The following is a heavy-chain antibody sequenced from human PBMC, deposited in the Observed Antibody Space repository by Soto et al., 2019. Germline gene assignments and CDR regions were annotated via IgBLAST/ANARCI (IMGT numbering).Heavy chain of an antibody. J-gene: IGHJ6*02. CDR1: GYTFTNYY. Sequence: GESLKISCKPSGYTFTNYYIGWVRQLPGKGLEWMGIIYPGDSDARYSPSFQGQVTISADKSISTAYLQWSSLRADDTAVYYCAGPSESSFFHSYVMHVWGQGTTVTVSS. V-gene: IGHV5-51*01. CDR2: IYPGDSDA. CDR3: AGPSESSFFHSYVMHV. D-gene: IGHD3-3*01.